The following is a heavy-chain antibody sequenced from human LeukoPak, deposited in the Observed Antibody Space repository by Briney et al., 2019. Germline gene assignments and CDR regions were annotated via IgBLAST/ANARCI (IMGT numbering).Heavy chain of an antibody. J-gene: IGHJ2*01. D-gene: IGHD6-13*01. CDR3: ARGVPATGSAGDWYFDL. V-gene: IGHV3-21*01. CDR1: GFIFSTYT. CDR2: VSTSGTYI. Sequence: GGSLRLSCAASGFIFSTYTMTWVRQAPGKGLEWVSSVSTSGTYIYYTDSVKGRFAISRDNAKNSLCLQMGSLRAEDTAVYYCARGVPATGSAGDWYFDLWGRGTLVTVSS.